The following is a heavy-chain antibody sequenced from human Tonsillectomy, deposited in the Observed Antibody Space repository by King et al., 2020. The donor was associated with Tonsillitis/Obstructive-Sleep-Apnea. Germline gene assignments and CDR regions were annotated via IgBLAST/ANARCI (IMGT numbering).Heavy chain of an antibody. CDR1: GFTFSSYA. CDR2: ISYDGSNK. V-gene: IGHV3-30*04. D-gene: IGHD1-14*01. J-gene: IGHJ6*03. CDR3: ARTEDYYYYMDV. Sequence: VQLVESGGGVVQPGRSLRLSCAASGFTFSSYAMHWVRQAPGKGLEWVAVISYDGSNKYYADSVKGRFTISRDNSKNTLYLQMNSLRADDTAVYYCARTEDYYYYMDVWGKGTTVTVSS.